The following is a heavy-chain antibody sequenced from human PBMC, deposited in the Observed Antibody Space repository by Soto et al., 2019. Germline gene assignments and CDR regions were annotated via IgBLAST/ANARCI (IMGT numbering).Heavy chain of an antibody. V-gene: IGHV4-31*03. D-gene: IGHD3-10*01. Sequence: QVQLQESGPGLVKPSQTLSLTCTVSGGSISSGGYYWSWIRQHPGKGLEWIGYLYYSGSTYYNPSLKSRVIISVDSSKNQFSLKLSSVTAADTAVYYCATMVRGSNFDYWGQGTLVTVSS. CDR1: GGSISSGGYY. CDR3: ATMVRGSNFDY. CDR2: LYYSGST. J-gene: IGHJ4*02.